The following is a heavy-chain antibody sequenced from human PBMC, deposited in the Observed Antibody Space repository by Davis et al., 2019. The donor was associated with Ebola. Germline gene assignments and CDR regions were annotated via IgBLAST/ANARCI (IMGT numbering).Heavy chain of an antibody. D-gene: IGHD3-3*01. V-gene: IGHV3-74*01. Sequence: GESLKISCAASGFTFSSYWMHWVRQAPGKGLVWVSRINSDGSSTSYADSVKGRFTISRDNAKNTLYLQMNSLRAEDTAVYYCARVIEGFSFDPWGQGTLVTVSS. CDR3: ARVIEGFSFDP. J-gene: IGHJ5*02. CDR1: GFTFSSYW. CDR2: INSDGSST.